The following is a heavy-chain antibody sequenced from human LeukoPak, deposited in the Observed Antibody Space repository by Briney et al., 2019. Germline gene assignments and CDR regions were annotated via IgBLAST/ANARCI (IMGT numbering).Heavy chain of an antibody. CDR1: GGSFSGYC. V-gene: IGHV4-34*01. D-gene: IGHD6-13*01. CDR2: INHSGST. CDR3: AVGAAAN. J-gene: IGHJ4*02. Sequence: SETLSLTCAVYGGSFSGYCWSWIRQPPGKGLEWIGEINHSGSTNYNPSLKSRVTISVDTSKNQFSLKLSSVTAADTAVYYCAVGAAANWGQGTLVTVSS.